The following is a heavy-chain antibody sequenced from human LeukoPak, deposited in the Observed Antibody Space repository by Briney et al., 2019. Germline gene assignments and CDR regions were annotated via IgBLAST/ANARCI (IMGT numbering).Heavy chain of an antibody. CDR1: GYTFTSYG. J-gene: IGHJ4*02. D-gene: IGHD3-22*01. CDR2: ISAYNGNT. V-gene: IGHV1-18*01. CDR3: ARVSPWYYDSSGYITDGY. Sequence: VASVKVSCKASGYTFTSYGISWVRQAPGQGLESMGCISAYNGNTNYAQKLQGRVTMTTDTSTSTAYMELRSLRSDDTAVYYCARVSPWYYDSSGYITDGYWGQGTLVTVSS.